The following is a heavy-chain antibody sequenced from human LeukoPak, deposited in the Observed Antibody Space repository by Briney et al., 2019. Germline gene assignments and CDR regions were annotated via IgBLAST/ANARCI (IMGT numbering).Heavy chain of an antibody. D-gene: IGHD1-26*01. Sequence: ASVKVSCKASGYTFTSYGISWVRQAPGQGLEGMGWISAYNGNTNYAQKLQGRVTMTTDTSTSTAYMELRSLRSDDTPVYYCARLRWELHYYYYGMDVWGQGTTVTVSS. CDR2: ISAYNGNT. J-gene: IGHJ6*02. CDR3: ARLRWELHYYYYGMDV. V-gene: IGHV1-18*01. CDR1: GYTFTSYG.